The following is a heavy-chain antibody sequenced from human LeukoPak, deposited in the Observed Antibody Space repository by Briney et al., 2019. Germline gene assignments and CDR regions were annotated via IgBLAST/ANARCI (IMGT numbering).Heavy chain of an antibody. CDR2: IYSGGST. CDR3: ARVEQWLEGDYYMDV. Sequence: GGSLRLSCAASGFTFSSNYMSWVRQAQGKGREGVSVIYSGGSTYYADSVKGRFTISRDNSKNTLYLQMNSLRAEDTAVYYCARVEQWLEGDYYMDVWGKGTTVTVSS. J-gene: IGHJ6*03. V-gene: IGHV3-53*01. CDR1: GFTFSSNY. D-gene: IGHD6-19*01.